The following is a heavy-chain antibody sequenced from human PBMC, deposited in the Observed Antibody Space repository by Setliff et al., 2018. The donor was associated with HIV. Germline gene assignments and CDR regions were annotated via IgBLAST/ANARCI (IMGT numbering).Heavy chain of an antibody. V-gene: IGHV4-59*11. CDR1: GGSITSHY. CDR3: AKAIRGYISGDYMDV. Sequence: PSETLSLTCTISGGSITSHYWSWIRQPPGKGLEGIGYVFYTGGTNYRPSLRGRVTISVDTSKNHFSLKPSSVTAADTAVYYCAKAIRGYISGDYMDVWGKGTTVTVSS. J-gene: IGHJ6*03. CDR2: VFYTGGT. D-gene: IGHD5-18*01.